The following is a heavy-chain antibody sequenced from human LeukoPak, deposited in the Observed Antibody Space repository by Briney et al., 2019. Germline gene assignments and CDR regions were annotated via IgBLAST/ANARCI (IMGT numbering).Heavy chain of an antibody. V-gene: IGHV3-30*03. D-gene: IGHD6-25*01. CDR1: GFTFSSYD. CDR2: ISYDRSNK. Sequence: GRSLRLSCAASGFTFSSYDMHWVRQAPGKGLEWVAVISYDRSNKYYADSLKGRFTISRDNSKNTLYLQMNSLRAEDTAVYYCAREFAAAINWFDPWGQGTLVTVSS. J-gene: IGHJ5*02. CDR3: AREFAAAINWFDP.